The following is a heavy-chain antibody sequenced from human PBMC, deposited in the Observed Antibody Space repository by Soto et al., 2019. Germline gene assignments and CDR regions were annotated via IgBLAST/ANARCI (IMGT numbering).Heavy chain of an antibody. J-gene: IGHJ6*02. D-gene: IGHD3-22*01. CDR2: IYYSGST. CDR1: GGSVSSCSYY. V-gene: IGHV4-61*01. CDR3: ARVHYYDSSGHKYPPDYYYYYYGMDV. Sequence: PSETLSLTCTVSGGSVSSCSYYWSWIRQPPGKGLDWIGYIYYSGSTNYNPSLKSRVTISVDTSKNQFSLKLSSVTAADTAVYYCARVHYYDSSGHKYPPDYYYYYYGMDVWGQGTTVTVSS.